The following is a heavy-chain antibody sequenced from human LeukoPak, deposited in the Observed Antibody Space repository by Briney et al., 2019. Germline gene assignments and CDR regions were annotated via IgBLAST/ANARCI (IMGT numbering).Heavy chain of an antibody. V-gene: IGHV3-21*01. CDR2: ISSSSSHI. CDR3: ARTYYYDSIGSNTDY. D-gene: IGHD3-22*01. J-gene: IGHJ4*02. CDR1: GFTFSSYS. Sequence: GGSLRLSCAASGFTFSSYSMNWVRQAPGKGLEWVSSISSSSSHIYYADSVKGRFTISRDNAKNSLYLQMNSLRAEDTAVYYCARTYYYDSIGSNTDYWGQGTLVTVSS.